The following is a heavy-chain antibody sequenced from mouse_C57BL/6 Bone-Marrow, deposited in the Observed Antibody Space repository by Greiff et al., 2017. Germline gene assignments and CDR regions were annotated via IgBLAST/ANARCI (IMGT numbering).Heavy chain of an antibody. D-gene: IGHD1-1*01. V-gene: IGHV5-9-1*02. CDR3: TREEVVAPGYYVDY. CDR1: GFTFSSYA. Sequence: EVKLVESGEGLVKPGGSLKLSCAASGFTFSSYAMSWVRQTPEKRLEWVAYISSGGDYISYADTVKGRFTISSDNARNTLYLQMSSLKSEDTAMYYCTREEVVAPGYYVDYWGQGTTLTVSS. J-gene: IGHJ2*01. CDR2: ISSGGDYI.